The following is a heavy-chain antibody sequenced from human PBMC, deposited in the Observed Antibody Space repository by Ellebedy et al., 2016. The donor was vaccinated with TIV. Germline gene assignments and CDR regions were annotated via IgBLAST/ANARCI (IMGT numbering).Heavy chain of an antibody. CDR2: LNYGGES. CDR1: GGSFTGYF. D-gene: IGHD5-12*01. Sequence: MPSETLSLTCAVYGGSFTGYFWSWIRQPPGKGLEWIGSLNYGGESYFDPSLKIRITMSLDMSKNQFSLKVNSVTAADTAIYYCASHRGFYSGWSFDYWGQGTLTTVSS. V-gene: IGHV4-34*10. J-gene: IGHJ4*02. CDR3: ASHRGFYSGWSFDY.